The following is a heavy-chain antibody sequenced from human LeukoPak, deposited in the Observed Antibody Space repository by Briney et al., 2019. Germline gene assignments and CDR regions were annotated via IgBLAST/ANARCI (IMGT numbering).Heavy chain of an antibody. CDR3: ASSTHGLNWFDP. CDR1: GGSFSGYY. V-gene: IGHV4-59*01. D-gene: IGHD3-22*01. J-gene: IGHJ5*02. CDR2: IYYSGST. Sequence: PSETLSLTCAVYGGSFSGYYWSWIRQPPGKGLEWIGYIYYSGSTNYNPSLKSRVTISVDTSKNQFSLKLSSVTAADTAVYYCASSTHGLNWFDPWGQGTLVTVSS.